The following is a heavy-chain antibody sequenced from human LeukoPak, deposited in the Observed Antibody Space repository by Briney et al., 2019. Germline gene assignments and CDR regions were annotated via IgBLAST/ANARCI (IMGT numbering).Heavy chain of an antibody. D-gene: IGHD1-1*01. CDR2: ISGSGGST. J-gene: IGHJ5*02. CDR3: AKLERRRWFDP. CDR1: GFTFSSYA. Sequence: GGSLRLSCAASGFTFSSYAMSWVRQAPEKGLEWVSAISGSGGSTYYADSVKGRFTISRGNSKNTLYLQMNSLRAEDTAVYYCAKLERRRWFDPWGQGTLVTVSS. V-gene: IGHV3-23*01.